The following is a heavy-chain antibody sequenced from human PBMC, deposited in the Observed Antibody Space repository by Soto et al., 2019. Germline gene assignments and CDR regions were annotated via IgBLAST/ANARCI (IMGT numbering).Heavy chain of an antibody. CDR3: ARFRRGDFDY. V-gene: IGHV4-34*01. CDR2: INHSGST. CDR1: GGSFSGYY. D-gene: IGHD3-3*01. J-gene: IGHJ4*02. Sequence: LPETLSLTCAVYGGSFSGYYWSWIRQPPGKGLEWIGEINHSGSTNYNPSLKSRVTISVDTSKNQFSLKLSSVTAADTAVYYCARFRRGDFDYWGQGTLVTVSS.